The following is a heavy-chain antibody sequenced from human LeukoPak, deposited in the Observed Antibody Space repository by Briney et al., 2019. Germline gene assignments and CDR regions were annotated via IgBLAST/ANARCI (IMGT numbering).Heavy chain of an antibody. V-gene: IGHV3-74*01. CDR2: IKNAGIDT. CDR1: GFMFSNYY. J-gene: IGHJ6*03. CDR3: ARGGYGHNMDV. D-gene: IGHD3-10*01. Sequence: GGSLRLSCVGSGFMFSNYYMYLVRQAPGKGLVWVSRIKNAGIDTIYADSVKGRFTVSRDNAKNTVYLQMSSLRAEDTAVYYCARGGYGHNMDVWGEGTTVTVSS.